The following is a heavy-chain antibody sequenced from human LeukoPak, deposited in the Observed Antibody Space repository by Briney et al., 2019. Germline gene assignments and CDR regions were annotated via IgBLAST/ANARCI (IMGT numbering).Heavy chain of an antibody. D-gene: IGHD1-7*01. V-gene: IGHV1-18*01. CDR1: GYTFTSYG. CDR2: ISAYNGNT. Sequence: ASVKVSCKASGYTFTSYGISWVRQAPGQGLEWMGWISAYNGNTNYAQKLQGRVTMTTDTSTNTAYMELRSLRSDDTAVYYCARANWNYIEPLDDAFDIWGQGTMVTVSS. CDR3: ARANWNYIEPLDDAFDI. J-gene: IGHJ3*02.